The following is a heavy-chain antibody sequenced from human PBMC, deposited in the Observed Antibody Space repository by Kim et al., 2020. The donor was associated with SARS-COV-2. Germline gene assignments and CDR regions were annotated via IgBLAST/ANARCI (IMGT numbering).Heavy chain of an antibody. CDR3: LTLYPGNYYYGMDV. CDR1: GGTFSSYA. V-gene: IGHV1-69*13. CDR2: IIPIFGTA. J-gene: IGHJ6*02. Sequence: SVKVSCKASGGTFSSYAISWVRQAPGQGLEWMGGIIPIFGTANYAQKFQGRVTITADESTSTAYMELSSLRSEDTAVYYCLTLYPGNYYYGMDVWGQGTTVTVSS. D-gene: IGHD3-16*01.